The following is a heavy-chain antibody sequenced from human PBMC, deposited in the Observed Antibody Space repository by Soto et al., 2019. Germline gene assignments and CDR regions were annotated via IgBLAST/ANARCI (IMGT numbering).Heavy chain of an antibody. CDR1: GFTFSSYA. V-gene: IGHV3-64*01. CDR3: ARETEAFDY. Sequence: GGSLRLSCAASGFTFSSYAMHWVRQATGKGLEYVSAIRYDGGSKYYANSVKGRFTISRDNSKNTLYLQMNSLRAEDTAVYYCARETEAFDYWGQGTLVTVSS. J-gene: IGHJ4*02. CDR2: IRYDGGSK.